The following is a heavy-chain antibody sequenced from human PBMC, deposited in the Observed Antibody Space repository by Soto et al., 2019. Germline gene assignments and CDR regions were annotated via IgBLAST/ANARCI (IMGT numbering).Heavy chain of an antibody. CDR2: ISWNSGSI. J-gene: IGHJ4*02. Sequence: EVQLVESGGGLVQPGRSLRLSCAASGFTFDDYAMHWVRQAPGKGLEWVSGISWNSGSIGYADSVKGRFTISRDNAKNSLYLQMNSLRAEDTALYYCAKDQQGSRSWYGSFDYWGQGTLVTVSS. V-gene: IGHV3-9*01. D-gene: IGHD6-13*01. CDR1: GFTFDDYA. CDR3: AKDQQGSRSWYGSFDY.